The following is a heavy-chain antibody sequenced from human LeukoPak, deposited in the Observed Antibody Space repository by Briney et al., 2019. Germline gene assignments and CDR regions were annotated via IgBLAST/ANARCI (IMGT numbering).Heavy chain of an antibody. D-gene: IGHD2/OR15-2a*01. J-gene: IGHJ4*02. CDR2: IYQSGST. Sequence: SESLSLTCTVSGGSISSGGHYWSWIRQHPEKGLEWIGYIYQSGSTFYNPSLKSRVTFSVDTSENQFSLKLKSVNAADTAVYYCARDAGEYLGGTNGHYYDVWGQGTLVTVSS. V-gene: IGHV4-31*03. CDR3: ARDAGEYLGGTNGHYYDV. CDR1: GGSISSGGHY.